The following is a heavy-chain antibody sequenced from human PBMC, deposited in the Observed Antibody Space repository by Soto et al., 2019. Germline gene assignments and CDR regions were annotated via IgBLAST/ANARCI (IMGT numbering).Heavy chain of an antibody. CDR2: IYYSGST. CDR3: ARGPTNGAFDI. D-gene: IGHD2-8*01. Sequence: QVQLQESGPGLVKPSQTLSLTCTVSGGSISSGGYYWSWIRQHPGNVLEWIGYIYYSGSTYYNPSLTSRVTISVDTSKNQFSLKLSSVTAADTAVYYCARGPTNGAFDIWGQGTMVTVSS. J-gene: IGHJ3*02. V-gene: IGHV4-31*03. CDR1: GGSISSGGYY.